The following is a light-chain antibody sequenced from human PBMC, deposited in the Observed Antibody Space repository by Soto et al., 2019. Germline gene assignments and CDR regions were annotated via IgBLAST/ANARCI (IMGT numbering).Light chain of an antibody. V-gene: IGKV3-20*01. CDR2: GAS. Sequence: EIVLTQYKGTLSLSPGERATLSCRAGQKISSRYLAWYLQKPGQAPRFLIYGASSRATGIPDRFSGSGSGTDFTLTISRLEPEDFAVYYCQQYGGTPPITFGQGTRLEI. J-gene: IGKJ5*01. CDR3: QQYGGTPPIT. CDR1: QKISSRY.